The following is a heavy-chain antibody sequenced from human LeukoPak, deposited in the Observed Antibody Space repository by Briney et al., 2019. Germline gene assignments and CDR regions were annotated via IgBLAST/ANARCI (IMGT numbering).Heavy chain of an antibody. Sequence: SETLSLTCTVSGVSISSSNSYWGWIRQPPGKGLEWIGSIYYSGNTYYNPSLKSRVTISVDTSKNQFSLKLSSVTAADTAVYYCARHVLGGPYYYYYMDVWGKGTTVTISS. V-gene: IGHV4-39*01. J-gene: IGHJ6*03. D-gene: IGHD2-15*01. CDR1: GVSISSSNSY. CDR3: ARHVLGGPYYYYYMDV. CDR2: IYYSGNT.